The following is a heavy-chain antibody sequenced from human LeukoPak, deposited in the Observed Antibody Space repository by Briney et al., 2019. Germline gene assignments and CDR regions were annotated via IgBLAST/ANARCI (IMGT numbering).Heavy chain of an antibody. D-gene: IGHD4-11*01. CDR3: ATSLLDYTFDY. Sequence: SETLSLTCAVYGGSFSGYYWSWIRQPPGKGLEWLGEINHSGSTNYNPSLKSRVTISVDTSKNQFPLKLSSVTAADTAVYYCATSLLDYTFDYWGQGTLVTVSS. J-gene: IGHJ4*02. V-gene: IGHV4-34*01. CDR2: INHSGST. CDR1: GGSFSGYY.